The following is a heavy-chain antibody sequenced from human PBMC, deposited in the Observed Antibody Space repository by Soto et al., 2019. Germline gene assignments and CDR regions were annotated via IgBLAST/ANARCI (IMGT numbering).Heavy chain of an antibody. V-gene: IGHV4-59*01. J-gene: IGHJ4*02. CDR2: VYYSVST. Sequence: PSEALSLTCTVSGGSISNYYWTWVRQPPGKGLEWIGYVYYSVSTNYNPSLESRVTISIDASKNQFSLKMKAVNAADTAVYYCGRDDRVTGLDHWGQGALATVSP. CDR1: GGSISNYY. D-gene: IGHD2-21*02. CDR3: GRDDRVTGLDH.